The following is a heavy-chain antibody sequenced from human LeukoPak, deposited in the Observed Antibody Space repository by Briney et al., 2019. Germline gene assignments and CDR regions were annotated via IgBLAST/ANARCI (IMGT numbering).Heavy chain of an antibody. CDR1: GFTVSSNY. Sequence: GGSLRLSCAASGFTVSSNYKSWVRQAPGKGLEWVSVIYSGGSTYYADSVKGRFTISRDNSKNTLYLQVNSLRAEDTAVYYCARNDYGGNNGGSYRPRGQDYWGQGTLVTVSS. D-gene: IGHD4-23*01. J-gene: IGHJ4*02. CDR3: ARNDYGGNNGGSYRPRGQDY. V-gene: IGHV3-66*02. CDR2: IYSGGST.